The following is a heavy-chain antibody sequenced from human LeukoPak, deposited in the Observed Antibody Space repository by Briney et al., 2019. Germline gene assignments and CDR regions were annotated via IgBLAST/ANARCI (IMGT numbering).Heavy chain of an antibody. CDR3: ARDDIVLVTAKDAFDI. V-gene: IGHV3-7*01. Sequence: PGGSLRLSCVASGFTFNKYWMSWVRQAPGKGLEWVANIKQDGSEKSYVDSVKGRFTISRDNAKNSVYLQMNGVRAEDTAMYYCARDDIVLVTAKDAFDIWGQGTKVTVSS. D-gene: IGHD2-21*02. CDR1: GFTFNKYW. CDR2: IKQDGSEK. J-gene: IGHJ3*02.